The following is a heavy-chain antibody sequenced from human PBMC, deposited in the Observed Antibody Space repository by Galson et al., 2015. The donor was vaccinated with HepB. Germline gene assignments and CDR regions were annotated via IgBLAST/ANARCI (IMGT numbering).Heavy chain of an antibody. J-gene: IGHJ3*02. Sequence: SLRLSCAASGFTFSSYAMSWVRQAPGRGLEWVSTISGSGRSTYYADSVKGRFTISRDNSRNKVFLQMNILRADDTALYYCAKVRVVVTSSGAFDMWGQGTMVTVSS. CDR2: ISGSGRST. CDR3: AKVRVVVTSSGAFDM. D-gene: IGHD4-23*01. V-gene: IGHV3-23*01. CDR1: GFTFSSYA.